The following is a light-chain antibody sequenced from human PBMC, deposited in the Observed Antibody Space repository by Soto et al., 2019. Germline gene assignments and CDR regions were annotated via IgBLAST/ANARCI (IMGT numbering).Light chain of an antibody. V-gene: IGLV1-44*01. CDR3: AAWDASLPGWV. CDR2: SNN. J-gene: IGLJ3*02. CDR1: TSNIGSHT. Sequence: QAVVTQPPSASGPPGQRVTISCSGSTSNIGSHTVNWYQQLPGAAPILLIYSNNQRPSGVPDRFSGSKSGTSASLAISGPQSEDEADYYCAAWDASLPGWVFGGGTKLTVL.